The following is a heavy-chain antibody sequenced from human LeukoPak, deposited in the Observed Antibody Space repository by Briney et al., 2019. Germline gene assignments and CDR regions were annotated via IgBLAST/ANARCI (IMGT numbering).Heavy chain of an antibody. CDR2: IYYRGNT. CDR1: GGSFTGYS. CDR3: TRDREHGTQDS. D-gene: IGHD1/OR15-1a*01. Sequence: SETLSLTCTVSGGSFTGYSWGWIRQPPGKGLEWVGSIYYRGNTFYNPALKDRVSISIDTYQGRFSLNLNSVTGADTAMYYCTRDREHGTQDSWGQGTLVTVS. J-gene: IGHJ4*02. V-gene: IGHV4-39*07.